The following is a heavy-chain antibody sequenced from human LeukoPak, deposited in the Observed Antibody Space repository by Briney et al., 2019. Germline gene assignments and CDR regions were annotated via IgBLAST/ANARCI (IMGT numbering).Heavy chain of an antibody. CDR1: GFTFSNYW. CDR2: ISEDGINK. D-gene: IGHD3-9*01. V-gene: IGHV3-30*03. Sequence: GGSLRLSCAASGFTFSNYWMTWFRQAPGTGLEWVAGISEDGINKYYADSVKGRFTISRDNSKNTLYLQMNSLRAEDTAVYYCARDRLHYDSLTGYPADWGQGTLVTVSS. J-gene: IGHJ4*02. CDR3: ARDRLHYDSLTGYPAD.